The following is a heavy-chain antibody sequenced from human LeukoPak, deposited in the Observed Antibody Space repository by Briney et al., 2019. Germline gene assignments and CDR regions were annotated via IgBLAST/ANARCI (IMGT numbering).Heavy chain of an antibody. CDR3: ASNYVWGSYRYTMPDAFDI. D-gene: IGHD3-16*02. CDR2: INSDGGST. J-gene: IGHJ3*02. Sequence: PGGSLRLSCAASGFTFSSYWMHWVRQAPGKGLVWVSRINSDGGSTHYADSVKGRSTISRDNAKNTLYLQMNSLRAEDAAVYYCASNYVWGSYRYTMPDAFDIWGQGTMVTVSS. CDR1: GFTFSSYW. V-gene: IGHV3-74*01.